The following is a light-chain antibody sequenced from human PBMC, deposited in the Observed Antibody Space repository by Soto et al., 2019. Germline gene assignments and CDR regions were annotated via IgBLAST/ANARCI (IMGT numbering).Light chain of an antibody. CDR3: MQTLQTPLT. V-gene: IGKV2-28*01. CDR1: QSLLHNNGYNY. CDR2: LGS. J-gene: IGKJ4*01. Sequence: DIVMTQSPRSLPVAPGEPAPVCCGCSQSLLHNNGYNYLDWYLQKPGQSPQLLIYLGSNRGSGVPGRFSGSGSGTDFTLSISSVEAEDVGVYYCMQTLQTPLTFGGGTKVDIK.